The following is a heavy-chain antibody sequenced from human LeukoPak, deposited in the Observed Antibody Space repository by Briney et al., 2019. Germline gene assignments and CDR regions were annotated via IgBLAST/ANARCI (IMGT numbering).Heavy chain of an antibody. J-gene: IGHJ4*02. CDR3: ARDGLIAVAARYSDY. Sequence: PGASVKVSCKASGYTFTSYDINWVRQAPGQGLEWMGWISAYNGNTNYAQKLQGRVTMTTDTSTSTAYMELRSLRSDDTAVYYCARDGLIAVAARYSDYWGQGTLVTVSS. D-gene: IGHD6-19*01. V-gene: IGHV1-18*01. CDR2: ISAYNGNT. CDR1: GYTFTSYD.